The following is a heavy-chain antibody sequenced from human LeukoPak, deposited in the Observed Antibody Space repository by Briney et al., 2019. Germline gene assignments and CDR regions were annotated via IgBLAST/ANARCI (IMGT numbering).Heavy chain of an antibody. CDR3: ARGKTFGGVIVEDY. Sequence: PSETLSLTCAVYGGSFSGYYWSWIRQPPGKGLEWIGEINHSGSTNYNPSLKSRVTISVDTSKNQFSLKLSSVTAADTAVYYCARGKTFGGVIVEDYWGQGTLVTVSS. CDR2: INHSGST. J-gene: IGHJ4*02. CDR1: GGSFSGYY. V-gene: IGHV4-34*01. D-gene: IGHD3-16*02.